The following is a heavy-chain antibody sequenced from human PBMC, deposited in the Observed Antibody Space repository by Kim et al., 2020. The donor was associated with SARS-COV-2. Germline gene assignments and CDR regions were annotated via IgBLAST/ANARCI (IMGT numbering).Heavy chain of an antibody. J-gene: IGHJ3*02. CDR3: AKGQSWSALDAFDM. D-gene: IGHD2-15*01. CDR1: GFSFDDYA. V-gene: IGHV3-43*02. Sequence: GGSLRLSCAASGFSFDDYAMFWLRHAPGKGLEWVSLISGHGDTTYYADSTKGRFTISRDNSENSLYLQMNSLATDDTALYYCAKGQSWSALDAFDMWGQGTMVTVSS. CDR2: ISGHGDTT.